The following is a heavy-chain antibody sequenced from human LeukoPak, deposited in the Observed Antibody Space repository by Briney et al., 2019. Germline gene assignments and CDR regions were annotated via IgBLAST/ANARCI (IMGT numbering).Heavy chain of an antibody. V-gene: IGHV3-7*01. CDR3: ARDGSIWDY. CDR2: IKQDGSEK. D-gene: IGHD2-2*02. Sequence: GGSLRLSCAASRFTFSSYCMSWLRQAPGKGLEWVANIKQDGSEKYYVDSVKGRFTISIDNAKNSLYLQMNSLIAEDTAVYYCARDGSIWDYWGQGTLVTVSS. CDR1: RFTFSSYC. J-gene: IGHJ4*02.